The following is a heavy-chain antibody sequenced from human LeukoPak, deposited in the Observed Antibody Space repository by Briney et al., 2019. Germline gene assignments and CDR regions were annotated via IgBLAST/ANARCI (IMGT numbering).Heavy chain of an antibody. CDR1: GFTFSNYD. CDR2: IGTAGDT. J-gene: IGHJ4*02. CDR3: ARGALGFDY. V-gene: IGHV3-13*04. Sequence: RAAGSLRLSCAASGFTFSNYDIQWVRQATGKGLEWVSSIGTAGDTYYAGSVKGRFTLSRENAKKSSYLQMNNLGAGDTAVYYCARGALGFDYWGQGSLVTVSS.